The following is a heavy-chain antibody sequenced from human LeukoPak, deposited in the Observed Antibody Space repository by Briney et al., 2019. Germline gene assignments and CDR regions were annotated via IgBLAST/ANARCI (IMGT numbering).Heavy chain of an antibody. CDR1: GFTFGGYA. CDR2: IKQDGSEK. D-gene: IGHD3-10*01. V-gene: IGHV3-7*01. CDR3: ARDIPGSGSYFLFDP. Sequence: GSLRLSCTASGFTFGGYAMSWFRQAPGKGLGWVAQIKQDGSEKYYVDSVKGRFTISRDNAKNSLYLQMNSLRAEDTAVYYCARDIPGSGSYFLFDPRGQGTLVTVSS. J-gene: IGHJ5*02.